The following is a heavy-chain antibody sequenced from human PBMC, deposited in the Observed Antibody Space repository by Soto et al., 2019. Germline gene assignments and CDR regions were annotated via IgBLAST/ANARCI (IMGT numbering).Heavy chain of an antibody. CDR3: ARDISANWDDAFDI. Sequence: SETLSLTCTVSGGSVSSGSYYWSWIRQPPGKGLEWIGYIYYSGSTNYNPSLKSRVTISVDTSKNQFSLKLSSVTAADTAVYYCARDISANWDDAFDIWGQGTMGTVSS. V-gene: IGHV4-61*01. CDR1: GGSVSSGSYY. J-gene: IGHJ3*02. D-gene: IGHD7-27*01. CDR2: IYYSGST.